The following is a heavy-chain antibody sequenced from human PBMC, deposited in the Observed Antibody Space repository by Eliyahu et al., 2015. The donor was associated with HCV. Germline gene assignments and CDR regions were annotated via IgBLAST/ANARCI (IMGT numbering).Heavy chain of an antibody. D-gene: IGHD1/OR15-1a*01. CDR3: ARGFPPTTYYFDY. CDR2: IIPILGIA. CDR1: GGTFSSYA. Sequence: QVQLVQSGAEVKKPGSSVKVSCKASGGTFSSYAISWVRQAPGQGLEWMGRIIPILGIANYAQKFQGRVTITADKSTSTAYMELSSLRSEDTAVYYCARGFPPTTYYFDYWGQGTLVTVSS. J-gene: IGHJ4*02. V-gene: IGHV1-69*04.